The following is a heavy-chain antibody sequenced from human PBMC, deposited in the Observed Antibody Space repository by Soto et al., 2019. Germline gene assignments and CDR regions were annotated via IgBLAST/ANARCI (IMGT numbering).Heavy chain of an antibody. CDR3: ARDQDCISTSCYAGNYYYGMDV. D-gene: IGHD2-2*01. Sequence: ASVKVSCKASGYTFTGYYMHWVRQAPGQGLEWVGWINPNSGGTNYAQKFQGWVTMTRDTSISTAYMELSRLRSDDTAVYYCARDQDCISTSCYAGNYYYGMDVWGQGTTVTVSS. V-gene: IGHV1-2*04. CDR1: GYTFTGYY. CDR2: INPNSGGT. J-gene: IGHJ6*02.